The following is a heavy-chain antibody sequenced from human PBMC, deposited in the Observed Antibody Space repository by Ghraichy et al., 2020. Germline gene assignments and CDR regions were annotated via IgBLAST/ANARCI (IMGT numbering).Heavy chain of an antibody. CDR3: ARGEATGPNDVYYFDY. J-gene: IGHJ4*02. Sequence: SETLSLTCAVYGGSFSCYYLSWIRQAPGKGLQWIGEINNIGTTNYNPSLQSRVTVSVDTSKNQFFLRMSAVTAADTAVYYCARGEATGPNDVYYFDYWGQGSLVIVSS. CDR1: GGSFSCYY. D-gene: IGHD2-8*01. V-gene: IGHV4-34*01. CDR2: INNIGTT.